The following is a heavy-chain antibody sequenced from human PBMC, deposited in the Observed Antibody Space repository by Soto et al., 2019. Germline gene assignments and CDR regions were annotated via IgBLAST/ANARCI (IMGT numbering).Heavy chain of an antibody. V-gene: IGHV1-2*02. D-gene: IGHD2-2*01. Sequence: ASVKVSCKASGYSFAGYYIHWVRQAPGQGLEWMGWINPNSGGTNYAQKFQGRVTMTRDTSISTAYMQLSRLRSDDTAVYYCARLTVPLDIVVLPAASYDDWGQGTLVTVAS. J-gene: IGHJ4*02. CDR2: INPNSGGT. CDR3: ARLTVPLDIVVLPAASYDD. CDR1: GYSFAGYY.